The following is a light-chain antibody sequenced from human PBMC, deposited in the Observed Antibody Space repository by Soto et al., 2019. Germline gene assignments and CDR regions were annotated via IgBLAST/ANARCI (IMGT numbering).Light chain of an antibody. CDR2: GAS. CDR3: QQYGSSGT. CDR1: QSVSSN. V-gene: IGKV3-15*01. J-gene: IGKJ1*01. Sequence: EIVMTQSPATLSVSPGERATLSCRASQSVSSNLAWYQQKPGQAPRLLIYGASTRATGIPARFSGSGSRTDFTLTLSRLEPEDFAVYYCQQYGSSGTSGQGTKVDIK.